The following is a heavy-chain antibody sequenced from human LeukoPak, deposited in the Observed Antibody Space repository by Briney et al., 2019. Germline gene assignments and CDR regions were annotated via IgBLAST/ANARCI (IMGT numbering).Heavy chain of an antibody. CDR3: ARDLSLGRHNDGEPFDY. D-gene: IGHD4-17*01. J-gene: IGHJ4*02. CDR1: GYTFTNHG. Sequence: ASVKVSCKTSGYTFTNHGISWVRQDPGQGLEWMGWISGYNGNTNYVQKFQGRVTMTTDTSTSTAYMELRSLSSDDTAVYYCARDLSLGRHNDGEPFDYWGQGTLVTVSS. V-gene: IGHV1-18*01. CDR2: ISGYNGNT.